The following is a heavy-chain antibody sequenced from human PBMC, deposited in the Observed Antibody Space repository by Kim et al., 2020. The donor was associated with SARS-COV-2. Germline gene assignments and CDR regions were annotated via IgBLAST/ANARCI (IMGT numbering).Heavy chain of an antibody. D-gene: IGHD5-12*01. J-gene: IGHJ4*02. CDR3: ARDDGYGPFDY. CDR2: T. Sequence: TNYAQKFQGRVTMTRDTSISTAYMELSRLRSDDTAVYYCARDDGYGPFDYWGQGTLVTVSS. V-gene: IGHV1-2*02.